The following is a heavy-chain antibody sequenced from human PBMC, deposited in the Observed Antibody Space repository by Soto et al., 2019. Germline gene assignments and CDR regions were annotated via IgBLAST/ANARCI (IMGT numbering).Heavy chain of an antibody. V-gene: IGHV4-28*01. CDR2: IYYTGST. CDR1: GFSVGSNNW. J-gene: IGHJ4*02. D-gene: IGHD2-2*01. CDR3: VRKESRPAAMWN. Sequence: SETLSLTCTVSGFSVGSNNWWGCVRQSPGKGLEWIGNIYYTGSTNYHPSFKSRVTMSIDRANNQFSLRLSFVTAGDTAVYYCVRKESRPAAMWNWGQGALVTVSS.